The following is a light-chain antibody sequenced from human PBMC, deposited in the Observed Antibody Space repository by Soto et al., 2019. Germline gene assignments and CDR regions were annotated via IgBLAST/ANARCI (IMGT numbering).Light chain of an antibody. CDR3: QQYGYSRGT. Sequence: EIVLTQSPGTLSLSPGERATLSCGASQSLTNSFIAWYQQKPGQAPRLLIYDTSSRATGIPDRFSGSGSGTDFTLTISRLEPEDFAVYYCQQYGYSRGTFGQGTRLEIK. V-gene: IGKV3-20*01. J-gene: IGKJ5*01. CDR1: QSLTNSF. CDR2: DTS.